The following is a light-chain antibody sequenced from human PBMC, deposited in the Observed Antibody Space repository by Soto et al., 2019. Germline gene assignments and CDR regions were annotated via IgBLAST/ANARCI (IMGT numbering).Light chain of an antibody. Sequence: QSALTQPASVPGSPGQPTTISCTGTSSDIRADNYVSWYQQYPGKPPRLMIYGVTNRPSALSNRFCASKTGNKAPLTIGGLPAEDDDDYCWFSHGRAHFRVFGTGNKVTVL. CDR1: SSDIRADNY. CDR3: FSHGRAHFRV. V-gene: IGLV2-14*01. J-gene: IGLJ1*01. CDR2: GVT.